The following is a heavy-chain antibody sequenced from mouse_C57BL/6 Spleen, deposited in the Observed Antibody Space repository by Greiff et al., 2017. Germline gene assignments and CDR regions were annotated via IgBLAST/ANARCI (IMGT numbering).Heavy chain of an antibody. CDR2: IRSKSSNYAT. CDR1: GFTFNTYA. D-gene: IGHD1-1*01. CDR3: VRGGIPYYGSREDYFDY. V-gene: IGHV10-3*01. Sequence: EVQLVESGGGLVQPKGSLKLSCAASGFTFNTYAMHWVRQAPGKGLEWVARIRSKSSNYATYYADSVKDRFTISRDDSQSMLYLQMNNLKTEDTAMYYCVRGGIPYYGSREDYFDYWGQGTTLTVSS. J-gene: IGHJ2*01.